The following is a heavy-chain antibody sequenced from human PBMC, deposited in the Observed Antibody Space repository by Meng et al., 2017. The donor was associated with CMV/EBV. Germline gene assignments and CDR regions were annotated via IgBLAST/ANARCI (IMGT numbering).Heavy chain of an antibody. CDR3: AADHVEASYDFWSGYYGGGWFDP. D-gene: IGHD3-3*01. CDR1: GFTFTSSA. V-gene: IGHV1-58*01. J-gene: IGHJ5*02. Sequence: SVKVSCKASGFTFTSSAVHWVRQARGQRLEWIGWINVSSGNTNYAQKFQGRVTITRDTSTSTAYMELSRLRSEDTAVYYCAADHVEASYDFWSGYYGGGWFDPWGQGTLVTVSS. CDR2: INVSSGNT.